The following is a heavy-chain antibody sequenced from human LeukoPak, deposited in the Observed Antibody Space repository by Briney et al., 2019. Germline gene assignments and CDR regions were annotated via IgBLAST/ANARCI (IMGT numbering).Heavy chain of an antibody. CDR3: ARDAQRGFDYSNSLKY. D-gene: IGHD4-11*01. V-gene: IGHV3-33*01. CDR1: GFIYSHYG. CDR2: IWSDGSNR. J-gene: IGHJ4*01. Sequence: GGSPRLSCAASGFIYSHYGMHWVRQAPGKGLEWVAVIWSDGSNRFYAGSVKGRFTISRDNSQNTLFLQMNSLRAEDTAMYYCARDAQRGFDYSNSLKYWGHGTLVTVSS.